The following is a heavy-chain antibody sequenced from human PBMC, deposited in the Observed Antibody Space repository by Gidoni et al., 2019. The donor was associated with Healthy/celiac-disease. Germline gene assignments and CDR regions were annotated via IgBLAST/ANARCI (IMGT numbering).Heavy chain of an antibody. D-gene: IGHD1-26*01. V-gene: IGHV6-1*01. Sequence: QVQLQQSGPGLVKPSQTLSLTCSISGDRVSSNSAAWNWIRQSPSRGLEWLGRTYYRSKWYNDYAVSVKSRITINPETSKNQFSLQLNSVTPEETAVYYCARAIYLWEPQGFDYWGQGTLVTVSS. CDR3: ARAIYLWEPQGFDY. CDR1: GDRVSSNSAA. CDR2: TYYRSKWYN. J-gene: IGHJ4*02.